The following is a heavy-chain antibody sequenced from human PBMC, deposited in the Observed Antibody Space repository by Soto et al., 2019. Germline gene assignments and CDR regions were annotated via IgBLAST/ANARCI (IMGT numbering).Heavy chain of an antibody. D-gene: IGHD6-13*01. Sequence: GGSLRLSCAASGFTFSSYAMSWVRQAPGKGLEWVSAISGSGGSTYYADSVKGRFTISRDNSKNMLYLQMNSLRAEDTAVYYCAKEPRARIPQQRPLDYWGQGTLVTVSS. CDR3: AKEPRARIPQQRPLDY. J-gene: IGHJ4*02. CDR1: GFTFSSYA. CDR2: ISGSGGST. V-gene: IGHV3-23*01.